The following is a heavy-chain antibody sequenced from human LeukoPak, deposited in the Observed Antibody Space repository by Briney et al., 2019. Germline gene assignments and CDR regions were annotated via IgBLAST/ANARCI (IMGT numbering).Heavy chain of an antibody. CDR2: ISSNGDGS. CDR1: GFTFSSYT. J-gene: IGHJ4*02. Sequence: GGSLRLSCGASGFTFSSYTMHWVRQAPGKGLEYVSTISSNGDGSYYANSVKGRFTITRDNSKDTLYLQMGSLRAEDMAVYFCARGGGYCSDTRCYGIDYWGQGTLVTVSS. V-gene: IGHV3-64*01. D-gene: IGHD2-15*01. CDR3: ARGGGYCSDTRCYGIDY.